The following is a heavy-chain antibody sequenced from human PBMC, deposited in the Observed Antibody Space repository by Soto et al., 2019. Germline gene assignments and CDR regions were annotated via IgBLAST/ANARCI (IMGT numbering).Heavy chain of an antibody. J-gene: IGHJ6*02. CDR1: GGSFSGYY. D-gene: IGHD6-19*01. V-gene: IGHV4-34*01. CDR3: ARGGAVAGTRYYYYYYGMDV. Sequence: LSLTCAVYGGSFSGYYWSWIRQPPGKGLEWIGEINHSGSTNYNPSLKSRVTISVDTSKNQFSLKLSSVIAADTAVYYCARGGAVAGTRYYYYYYGMDVWGQGTTVTVSS. CDR2: INHSGST.